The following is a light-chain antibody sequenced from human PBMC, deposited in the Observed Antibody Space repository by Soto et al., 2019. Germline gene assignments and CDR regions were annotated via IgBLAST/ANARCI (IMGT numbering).Light chain of an antibody. CDR1: ESVHRN. J-gene: IGKJ3*01. CDR2: YAS. V-gene: IGKV3-15*01. CDR3: QHYSNWPPT. Sequence: EVVMTQSPATLSVSPGERVTLSCRASESVHRNLASYHQKPGQGPSLLIYYASTRATGVADRFTGSGSGTEFTLTISSLQSEDFGVYHCQHYSNWPPTFGPGTKVEIK.